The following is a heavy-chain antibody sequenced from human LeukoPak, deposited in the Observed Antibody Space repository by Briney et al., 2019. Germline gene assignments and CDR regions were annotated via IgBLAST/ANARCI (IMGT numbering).Heavy chain of an antibody. D-gene: IGHD4-4*01. CDR3: ARGLDYSLGY. J-gene: IGHJ4*02. CDR2: INHSGST. CDR1: GGSFSGYY. V-gene: IGHV4-34*01. Sequence: SETLSLTCAVYGGSFSGYYWSWIRQPPGKGLEWIGEINHSGSTNYNPSLKSRVTISVDTSKDQFSLKLSSVTAADTAVYYCARGLDYSLGYWGQGTLVTVSS.